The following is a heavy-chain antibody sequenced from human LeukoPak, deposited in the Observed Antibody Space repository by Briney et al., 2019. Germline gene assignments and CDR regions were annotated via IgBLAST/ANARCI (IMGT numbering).Heavy chain of an antibody. CDR2: MSGTDGST. Sequence: GGSLRLSCVTSGFTFSIYALSWVRQAPGKGLEWVSAMSGTDGSTYYADPVKGRFTISRDNSKNTLYLQMNSLRVEDTAVYYCTKPSGAAAVDYWGQGTLVTVSS. J-gene: IGHJ4*02. CDR3: TKPSGAAAVDY. CDR1: GFTFSIYA. V-gene: IGHV3-23*01. D-gene: IGHD6-25*01.